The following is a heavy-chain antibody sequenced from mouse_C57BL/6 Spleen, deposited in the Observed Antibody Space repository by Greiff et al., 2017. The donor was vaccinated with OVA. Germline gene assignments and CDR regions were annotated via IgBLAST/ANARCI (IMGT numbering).Heavy chain of an antibody. J-gene: IGHJ4*01. V-gene: IGHV1-15*01. CDR2: IDPETGGT. CDR1: GYTFTDYE. Sequence: VQLQESGAELVRPGASVTLSCKASGYTFTDYEMHWVQQTPVHGLEWIGAIDPETGGTAYNQKFKGKAILTADKSSSTAYMELRSLTSEDSAVYYCTRDYAMDYWGQGTSVTVSS. CDR3: TRDYAMDY.